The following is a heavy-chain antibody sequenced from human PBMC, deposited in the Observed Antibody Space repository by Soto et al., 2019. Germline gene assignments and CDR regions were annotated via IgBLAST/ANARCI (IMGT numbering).Heavy chain of an antibody. CDR1: GFSFSNAW. J-gene: IGHJ4*01. D-gene: IGHD3-22*01. CDR3: ITDSYSTMLVVRFDY. Sequence: PGGSLTLSCAASGFSFSNAWINWARQPPGKGLEWVGRIKSKTDGRTTDYAAPVKGRFAISRDESKNMVYLQMNSLKTEHTGIYYCITDSYSTMLVVRFDYWGHGTLVTVPS. V-gene: IGHV3-15*07. CDR2: IKSKTDGRTT.